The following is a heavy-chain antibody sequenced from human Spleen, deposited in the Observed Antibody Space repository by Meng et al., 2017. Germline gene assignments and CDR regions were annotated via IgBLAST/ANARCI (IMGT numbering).Heavy chain of an antibody. CDR3: ARNDPGYEEGVWYFDY. J-gene: IGHJ4*02. CDR2: ISAHNGKT. D-gene: IGHD1-1*01. V-gene: IGHV1-18*01. CDR1: GYTFTSYG. Sequence: ASVKVSCKTSGYTFTSYGISWVRQAPGQGLEWMAWISAHNGKTIYAQKNQGRVTLTTDTSTSTAYMELRSLRSDDTAVYYCARNDPGYEEGVWYFDYWGQGTLVTVSS.